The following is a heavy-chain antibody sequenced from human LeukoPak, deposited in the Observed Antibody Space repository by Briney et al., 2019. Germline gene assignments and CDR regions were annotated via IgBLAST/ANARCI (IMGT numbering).Heavy chain of an antibody. D-gene: IGHD4-17*01. CDR2: ISYSGST. Sequence: SETLSLTYTVSGGSISRYYWSWIRQPPGKGLEWIGYISYSGSTNYNPSLKSRVTISVDRSKNQFSLKLSSVTAADTAVYYCAGYDLLDYGAHGAFDIWGQGTMVTVSS. V-gene: IGHV4-59*12. J-gene: IGHJ3*02. CDR3: AGYDLLDYGAHGAFDI. CDR1: GGSISRYY.